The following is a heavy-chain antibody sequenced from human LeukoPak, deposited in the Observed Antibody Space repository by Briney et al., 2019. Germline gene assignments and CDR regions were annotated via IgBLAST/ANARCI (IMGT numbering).Heavy chain of an antibody. D-gene: IGHD4-17*01. CDR2: ISGSGGST. V-gene: IGHV3-23*01. CDR1: GFTFSSYA. J-gene: IGHJ4*02. Sequence: GGSLRLSCAASGFTFSSYAMSWVRQAPGKGLEWVSAISGSGGSTYYADSVKGRFTISRDNSNNTLYLQMNSLRAEDTAVYYCAKSRYQTVTTNYFDYWGQGTLVTVSS. CDR3: AKSRYQTVTTNYFDY.